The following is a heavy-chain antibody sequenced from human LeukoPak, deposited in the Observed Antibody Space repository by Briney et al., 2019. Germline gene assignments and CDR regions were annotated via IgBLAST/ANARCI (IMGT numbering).Heavy chain of an antibody. CDR2: IYYSGST. J-gene: IGHJ4*02. D-gene: IGHD4-17*01. CDR3: VRRSGLRKQYYFDY. Sequence: SETLSLTCSVSGGSINSGDYYWTWIRQPPGKGLEWIGYIYYSGSTYYNPSLKNRVTISVDTAKNQFSLKLSSVTAADTAVYYCVRRSGLRKQYYFDYWGQGTLVTVSS. V-gene: IGHV4-30-4*01. CDR1: GGSINSGDYY.